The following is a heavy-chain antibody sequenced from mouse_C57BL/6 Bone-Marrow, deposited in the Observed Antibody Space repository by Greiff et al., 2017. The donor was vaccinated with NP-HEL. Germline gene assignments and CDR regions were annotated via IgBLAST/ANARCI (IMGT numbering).Heavy chain of an antibody. CDR2: ISYDGSN. CDR3: AREKDYYGFDY. J-gene: IGHJ2*01. D-gene: IGHD1-1*01. Sequence: EVQLQQSGPGLVKPSQSLSLTCSVTGYSITSGYYWNWIRQFPGNKLEWMGYISYDGSNNYNPSLKNRISITRDTSKNQFFLKLNSVTTEDTATYYCAREKDYYGFDYWGQGTTLTVSS. V-gene: IGHV3-6*01. CDR1: GYSITSGYY.